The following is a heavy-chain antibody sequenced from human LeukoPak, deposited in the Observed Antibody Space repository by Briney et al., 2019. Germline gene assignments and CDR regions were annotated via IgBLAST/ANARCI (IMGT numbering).Heavy chain of an antibody. J-gene: IGHJ4*02. V-gene: IGHV3-23*01. D-gene: IGHD3-22*01. CDR1: GFTFSSYA. CDR3: AIMHPYYDGSGYWVQ. Sequence: LGGSLRLSCAASGFTFSSYAMSWVRQAPGKGLEWVSGISTSGGSTSHADSVKGRFTTSRDNPRNTLYMQMNSLRAEDTAVYYCAIMHPYYDGSGYWVQWGQGTLVTVSS. CDR2: ISTSGGST.